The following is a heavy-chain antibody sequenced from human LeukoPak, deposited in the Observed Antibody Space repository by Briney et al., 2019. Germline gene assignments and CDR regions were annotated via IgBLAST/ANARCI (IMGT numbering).Heavy chain of an antibody. CDR1: GGSITSSSHY. D-gene: IGHD3-3*01. Sequence: SETLSLTCSVSGGSITSSSHYWGWIRQSPEKGLEWIGFIYYSGSTYYNPSLNSRVTISVDTSKNQFSLKLSSVTAADTAVYYCARTQNTIFGVVIPNYGMDVWGQGTTVTVSS. CDR3: ARTQNTIFGVVIPNYGMDV. V-gene: IGHV4-39*07. J-gene: IGHJ6*02. CDR2: IYYSGST.